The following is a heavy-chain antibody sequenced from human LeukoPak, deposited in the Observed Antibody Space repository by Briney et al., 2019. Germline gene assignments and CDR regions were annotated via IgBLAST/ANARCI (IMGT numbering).Heavy chain of an antibody. V-gene: IGHV4-59*12. D-gene: IGHD2-15*01. Sequence: SETLSLTCTVSGGSISSYYWSWIRQPPGKGLEWIASIFHSGDTYYNPSLKSRLTISVDTSKNQFSLKLTSLTAADTVVYYCARDRLGGFDNWGQGTLVTVSS. CDR2: IFHSGDT. J-gene: IGHJ4*02. CDR1: GGSISSYY. CDR3: ARDRLGGFDN.